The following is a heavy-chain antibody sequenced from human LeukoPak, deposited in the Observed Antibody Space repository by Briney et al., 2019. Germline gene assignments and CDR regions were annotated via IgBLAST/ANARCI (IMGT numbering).Heavy chain of an antibody. J-gene: IGHJ3*02. Sequence: PGGSLRLSCAASGFTFSTYGMSWVRQAPGKGLQWVSTIPSGGGTYYADSVKGRFTISRDNSKNTLYLQMNSLRAEDTAVYYCAKGDYGDFVDAFDIWGQGTMVTVSS. CDR2: IPSGGGT. CDR3: AKGDYGDFVDAFDI. V-gene: IGHV3-23*01. CDR1: GFTFSTYG. D-gene: IGHD4-17*01.